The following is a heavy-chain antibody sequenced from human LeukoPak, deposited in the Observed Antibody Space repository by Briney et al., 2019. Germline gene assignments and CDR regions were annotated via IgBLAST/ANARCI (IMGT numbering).Heavy chain of an antibody. CDR1: GGSISTSDFY. J-gene: IGHJ4*02. V-gene: IGHV4-39*01. CDR3: ARGRDGYNFLNRGEYYYFDY. Sequence: SETLSLTCTVSGGSISTSDFYWGWIRQPPGKGLEWIGSISYTGSTYFNPSLKGRVTISVDTSKNQFSLRLSSVTAADTAVYYCARGRDGYNFLNRGEYYYFDYWGQGTLVTVSS. CDR2: ISYTGST. D-gene: IGHD5-24*01.